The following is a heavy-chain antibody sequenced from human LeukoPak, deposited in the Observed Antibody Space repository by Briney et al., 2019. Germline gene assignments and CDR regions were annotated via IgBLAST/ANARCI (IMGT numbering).Heavy chain of an antibody. CDR2: IYYSGST. V-gene: IGHV4-31*03. CDR1: GGSISSGGYY. CDR3: ARGRGSWADAFDV. D-gene: IGHD1-26*01. Sequence: SETLSLTCTVSGGSISSGGYYWSSIRQHPGKGLEWIGYIYYSGSTYYNPSLKSRVTISVDTSKNQFSLKLSSVTAADTAVYYCARGRGSWADAFDVWGQGTMVTVS. J-gene: IGHJ3*01.